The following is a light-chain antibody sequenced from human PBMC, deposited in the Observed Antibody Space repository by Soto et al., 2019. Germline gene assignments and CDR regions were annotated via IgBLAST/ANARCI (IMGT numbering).Light chain of an antibody. J-gene: IGKJ3*01. CDR1: QSLLHNNGYNF. CDR3: MQALQNFT. Sequence: IVMTQSPLSLPVTPGEPASISCRSSQSLLHNNGYNFLNWYLQKPGQSPQLLIYLGSTRASGVPDRVRGSGSGTDFTLKISRVEAEDVRVYYCMQALQNFTFGPGTKVDIK. CDR2: LGS. V-gene: IGKV2-28*01.